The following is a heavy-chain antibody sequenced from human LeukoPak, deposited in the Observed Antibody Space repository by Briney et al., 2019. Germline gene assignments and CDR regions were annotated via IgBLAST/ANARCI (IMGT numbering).Heavy chain of an antibody. CDR2: INPNSGGT. CDR1: GYTFTGYY. V-gene: IGHV1-2*02. Sequence: GASVKVSCKASGYTFTGYYMHLVRQAPGQGLEWMGWINPNSGGTNYAQKFQGRVTMTRDTSISTAYMELSRLRSDDTAVYYCARDDYLWGTYDYWGQGTLVTVSS. J-gene: IGHJ4*02. D-gene: IGHD3-16*01. CDR3: ARDDYLWGTYDY.